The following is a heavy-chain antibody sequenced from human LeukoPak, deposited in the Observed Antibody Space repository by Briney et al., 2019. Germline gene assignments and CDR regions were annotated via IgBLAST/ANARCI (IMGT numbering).Heavy chain of an antibody. CDR1: GGSISSGCYY. Sequence: SETLSLTCTLSGGSISSGCYYWTWIRQHPGKGLQWFEYIYYSSSTYYNRTLKSRVTITLGTTNNQFSMKVNSVTAADTAVYSCARDPGYYCDNWGQGTLVTVSS. V-gene: IGHV4-31*03. CDR2: IYYSSST. J-gene: IGHJ4*02. D-gene: IGHD2-15*01. CDR3: ARDPGYYCDN.